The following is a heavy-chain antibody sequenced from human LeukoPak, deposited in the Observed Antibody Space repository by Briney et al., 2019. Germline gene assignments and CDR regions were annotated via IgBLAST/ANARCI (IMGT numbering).Heavy chain of an antibody. CDR3: AKDTYYDILTGDDYAFDI. J-gene: IGHJ3*02. Sequence: GGSLRLSCAASGFTFSSYGMHWVRQAPGKGLEWVAFMRNYGSDKNYSDSVKGRFTISRDNSKNTLYLQMNSLKTEDSAAYYCAKDTYYDILTGDDYAFDIWGQGTMVTVSA. V-gene: IGHV3-30*02. D-gene: IGHD3-9*01. CDR2: MRNYGSDK. CDR1: GFTFSSYG.